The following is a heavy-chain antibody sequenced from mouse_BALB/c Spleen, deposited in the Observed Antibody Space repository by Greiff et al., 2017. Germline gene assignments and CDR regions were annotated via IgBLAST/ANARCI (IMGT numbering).Heavy chain of an antibody. V-gene: IGHV1-69*02. D-gene: IGHD2-10*01. Sequence: QVQLQQPGAELVKPGASVKLSCKASGYTFTSYWMHWVKQRPGQGLEWIGEIDPSDSYTNYNQKFKGKATLTVDKSSSTAYMQLSSLTSEDSAVYYCASYYGNPFDYWGQGTTLTVSS. CDR1: GYTFTSYW. CDR3: ASYYGNPFDY. CDR2: IDPSDSYT. J-gene: IGHJ2*01.